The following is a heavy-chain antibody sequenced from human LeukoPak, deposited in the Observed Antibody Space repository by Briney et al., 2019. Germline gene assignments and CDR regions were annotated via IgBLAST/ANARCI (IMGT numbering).Heavy chain of an antibody. V-gene: IGHV3-23*01. D-gene: IGHD3-16*01. J-gene: IGHJ5*02. CDR2: ISGSTGST. Sequence: PGGSLRLSCAASGFTFTSYAMSWVRQAPGKGLEWISTISGSTGSTYYADSVKGRFTISRDNSKNTLYLQMNSLRVDDTAVYYCAKHTSASPEYNWFDPWGQGTLVTVSS. CDR3: AKHTSASPEYNWFDP. CDR1: GFTFTSYA.